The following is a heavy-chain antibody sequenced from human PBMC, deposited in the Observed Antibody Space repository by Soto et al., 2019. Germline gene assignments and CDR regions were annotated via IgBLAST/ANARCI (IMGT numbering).Heavy chain of an antibody. D-gene: IGHD6-6*01. V-gene: IGHV4-30-4*01. J-gene: IGHJ5*02. Sequence: SETLSLTCTVSGGSISSGDYYWSWIRQPPGKGLEWIGYIYYSGSAYYNPSLKSRVTISVDTSKNQFSLKLSSVTAADTAVYYCARFEYSSSAGPWFDPWGQGTLVTVSS. CDR2: IYYSGSA. CDR1: GGSISSGDYY. CDR3: ARFEYSSSAGPWFDP.